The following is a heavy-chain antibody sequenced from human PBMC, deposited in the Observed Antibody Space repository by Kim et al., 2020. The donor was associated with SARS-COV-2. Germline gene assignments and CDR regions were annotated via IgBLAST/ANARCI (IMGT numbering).Heavy chain of an antibody. Sequence: KYYADSGKGRFTISRDNSKNTLYLQMNSLGAEDTAVYYCARTPSYYYGMDVWGQGTTVTVSS. J-gene: IGHJ6*02. CDR3: ARTPSYYYGMDV. CDR2: K. V-gene: IGHV3-33*01.